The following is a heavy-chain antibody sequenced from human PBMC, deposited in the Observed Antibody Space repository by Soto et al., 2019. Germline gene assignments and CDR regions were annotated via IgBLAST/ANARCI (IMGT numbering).Heavy chain of an antibody. CDR3: ARGNCYEPADYFSLYYFDS. CDR1: GFTFSNYV. D-gene: IGHD2-21*01. Sequence: QVQLVESGGSVVQPGRSLRLSCGMSGFTFSNYVMNWVRQAPGRGLVWVALIWDDGSNRYYTDSVQGRFSIPRDNPKGTIYLQMDGRGAEDTAVYYCARGNCYEPADYFSLYYFDSWGQGTLVTVST. J-gene: IGHJ4*02. V-gene: IGHV3-33*01. CDR2: IWDDGSNR.